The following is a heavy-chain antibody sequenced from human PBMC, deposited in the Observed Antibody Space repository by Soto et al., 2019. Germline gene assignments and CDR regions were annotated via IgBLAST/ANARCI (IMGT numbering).Heavy chain of an antibody. Sequence: PGESLKISCKGSGYSFISYWIAWVRQRPGKGLEWMGCIFPAAFDTRYSPSFQGQVTISVDTSISTAYLQWGRLEASDTAIYYCARQYYYDSSAYPNWGQGTQVTVSS. D-gene: IGHD3-22*01. CDR1: GYSFISYW. CDR3: ARQYYYDSSAYPN. V-gene: IGHV5-51*01. CDR2: IFPAAFDT. J-gene: IGHJ4*02.